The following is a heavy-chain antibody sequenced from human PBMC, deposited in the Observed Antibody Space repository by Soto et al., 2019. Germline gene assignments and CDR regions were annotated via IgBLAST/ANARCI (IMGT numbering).Heavy chain of an antibody. CDR2: ISSSGSTI. D-gene: IGHD6-13*01. V-gene: IGHV3-11*01. CDR3: ARYSSSWAYYYGMDV. Sequence: GGSLRLSCAASVFTFSDYYMSWIRQAPGKGLEWVSYISSSGSTIYYADSVKGRFTISRDNAKNSLYLQMNSLRAEDTAVYYCARYSSSWAYYYGMDVWGQGTTVTVSS. CDR1: VFTFSDYY. J-gene: IGHJ6*02.